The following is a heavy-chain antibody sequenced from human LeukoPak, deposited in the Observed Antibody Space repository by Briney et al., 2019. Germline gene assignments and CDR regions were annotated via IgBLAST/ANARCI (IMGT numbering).Heavy chain of an antibody. CDR2: FYSGGSR. V-gene: IGHV3-66*01. Sequence: GSLRPSCAASGFTVSTNYMSWVRQAPGKELEWVSIFYSGGSRYYADSVKGRFTISRDTSKNTLYLQMNSLRVEDTAVYYCARDPSDGINVWGQGTTVTVSS. D-gene: IGHD6-6*01. CDR3: ARDPSDGINV. J-gene: IGHJ6*02. CDR1: GFTVSTNY.